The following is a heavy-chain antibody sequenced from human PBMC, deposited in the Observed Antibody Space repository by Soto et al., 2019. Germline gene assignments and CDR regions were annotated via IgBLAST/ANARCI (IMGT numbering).Heavy chain of an antibody. D-gene: IGHD5-12*01. V-gene: IGHV3-48*01. J-gene: IGHJ4*02. CDR1: GFTFSSYS. CDR3: ARDPDPSGYVYFDY. Sequence: EVQLVESGGGLVQPGGSLRLSCAASGFTFSSYSMNWVRQAPGKGLEWVSYISSSSSTIYYAAFVKGRFTISRDNAKNSLYLQMNSLRAEDTAVYYCARDPDPSGYVYFDYWGQGTLVTVSS. CDR2: ISSSSSTI.